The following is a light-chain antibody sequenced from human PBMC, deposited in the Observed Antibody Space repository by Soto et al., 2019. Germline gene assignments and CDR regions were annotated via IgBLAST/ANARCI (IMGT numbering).Light chain of an antibody. CDR2: SNN. V-gene: IGLV1-44*01. CDR1: SSNIGSNT. J-gene: IGLJ3*02. CDR3: AAWDDSLNGRV. Sequence: QSVLTQPPSASWTPGQRVTISCSGSSSNIGSNTVNWYQQLPGTAPKLLIYSNNQRPSGVPDRFSGSKSGTSASLAISGLQSEDEADYYCAAWDDSLNGRVFGGGTKVTVL.